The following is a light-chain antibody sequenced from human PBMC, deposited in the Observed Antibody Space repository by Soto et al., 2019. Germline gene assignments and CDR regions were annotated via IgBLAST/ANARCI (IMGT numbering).Light chain of an antibody. J-gene: IGKJ1*01. CDR1: QSISSW. V-gene: IGKV1-5*01. CDR2: DAS. CDR3: QQYNSYWT. Sequence: DIQMTQSPSTLSASVGDRVNTTCRASQSISSWLAWYQQKPGKAPKLLIYDASSLESGVPSRFSGSGSGTEFTLTISSLQPDDFATYYCQQYNSYWTFGQGTKVDI.